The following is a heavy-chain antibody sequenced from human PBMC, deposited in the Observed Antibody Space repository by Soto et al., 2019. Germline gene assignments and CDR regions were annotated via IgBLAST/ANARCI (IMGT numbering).Heavy chain of an antibody. Sequence: AQTLSLTCAISGDSVSGNSAAWNWIRQSPSRGLEWLGRTYYRSRWYNDYAVSVKSRITVTPDTSKNQISLHLNSVTPEDTAVYGVRGDLQYYVSGDSSLYYWGQGYRVTVPS. D-gene: IGHD3-16*01. J-gene: IGHJ4*01. V-gene: IGHV6-1*01. CDR2: TYYRSRWYN. CDR3: RGDLQYYVSGDSSLYY. CDR1: GDSVSGNSAA.